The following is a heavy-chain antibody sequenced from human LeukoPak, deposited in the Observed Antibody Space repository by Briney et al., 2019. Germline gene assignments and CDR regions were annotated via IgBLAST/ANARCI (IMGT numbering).Heavy chain of an antibody. J-gene: IGHJ4*02. CDR3: ARDRGKYCSSTSCLAHY. V-gene: IGHV1-18*01. CDR1: GYTFTSYG. CDR2: ISAYNGNT. D-gene: IGHD2-2*01. Sequence: ASVKVSCKASGYTFTSYGISWVRQAPGQGLEWMGWISAYNGNTNYAHKLQGRVTMTTDTSTNTAYMELRSLRPDDTAVYYCARDRGKYCSSTSCLAHYWGQGTLVTVST.